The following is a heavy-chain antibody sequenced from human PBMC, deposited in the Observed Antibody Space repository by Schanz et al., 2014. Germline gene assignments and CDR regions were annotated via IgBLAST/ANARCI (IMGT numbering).Heavy chain of an antibody. CDR2: IYYSGSA. CDR1: GGSISSSGHY. Sequence: QVQLQESGPGLVKPSQTLSLMCTVSGGSISSSGHYWSWIRQHPGKGLEWIGNIYYSGSAYYNPSLKSRVTISVDTSKNQFSLKLSSVTAADTAVYYCARGGRTTYNYYYGMDVWGQGTTVTVSS. J-gene: IGHJ6*02. CDR3: ARGGRTTYNYYYGMDV. V-gene: IGHV4-31*03. D-gene: IGHD1-1*01.